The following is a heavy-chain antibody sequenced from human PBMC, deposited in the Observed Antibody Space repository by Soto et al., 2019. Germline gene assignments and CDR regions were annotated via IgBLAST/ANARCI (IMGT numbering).Heavy chain of an antibody. CDR1: GFTFSDYY. J-gene: IGHJ6*02. CDR2: ISSSSSYT. V-gene: IGHV3-11*06. Sequence: KTGGSLRLSCAASGFTFSDYYMSWIRQAPGKGLEWVSYISSSSSYTNYADSVKGRFTISRDNAKNSLYLQMNSLRAEDTAVYYCARDHYDYYGMDVWGQGTTVTVSS. CDR3: ARDHYDYYGMDV.